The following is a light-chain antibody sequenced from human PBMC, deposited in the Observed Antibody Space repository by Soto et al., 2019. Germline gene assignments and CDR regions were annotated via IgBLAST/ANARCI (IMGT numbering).Light chain of an antibody. CDR2: DVS. CDR1: SSDVGAYNY. V-gene: IGLV2-14*03. CDR3: SSYTSSRTRV. J-gene: IGLJ3*02. Sequence: QSALTQPASVSGSPGQSITISCTGTSSDVGAYNYVAWYQHHPGKAPKLMIYDVSNRPSGVSNRVSASKSGNTASLTISGLQAEDGADYYCSSYTSSRTRVFGGGTKLTVL.